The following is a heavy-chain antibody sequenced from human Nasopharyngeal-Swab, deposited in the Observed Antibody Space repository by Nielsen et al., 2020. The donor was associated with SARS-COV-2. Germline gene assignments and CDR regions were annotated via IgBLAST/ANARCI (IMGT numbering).Heavy chain of an antibody. D-gene: IGHD3-10*01. J-gene: IGHJ6*03. Sequence: VRQAPGKGLEWVAVIWHDGSNKYYADSVKGRFTISRDNSKNTLYLQMNSLRAEDTAVYYCARDPKYYYGSGSLTDYYYYHYMDVWGKGTTVTVSS. CDR2: IWHDGSNK. V-gene: IGHV3-33*01. CDR3: ARDPKYYYGSGSLTDYYYYHYMDV.